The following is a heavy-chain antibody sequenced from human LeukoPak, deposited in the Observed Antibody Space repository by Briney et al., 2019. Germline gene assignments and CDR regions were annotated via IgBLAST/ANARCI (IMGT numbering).Heavy chain of an antibody. CDR1: GFTFSSYY. Sequence: GGSLRLSCTVSGFTFSSYYMSWVGQIPGKGLEWVANINQDGSEKYYGDSVRGRLTISRDNAKSSLYLQMNSLRAEDTAVYCCARVLAAWYMDVWGKGTSVTVSS. J-gene: IGHJ6*03. CDR3: ARVLAAWYMDV. V-gene: IGHV3-7*01. D-gene: IGHD6-13*01. CDR2: INQDGSEK.